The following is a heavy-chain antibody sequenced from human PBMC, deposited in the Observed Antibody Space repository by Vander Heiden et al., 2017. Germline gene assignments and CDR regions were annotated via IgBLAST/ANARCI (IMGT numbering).Heavy chain of an antibody. CDR3: ARDPLFGSHYYYGMDV. CDR1: GFTFSSYA. V-gene: IGHV3-30-3*01. CDR2: ISYDGSNK. Sequence: QVQLVESGGGVVQPGRSLRLSCAASGFTFSSYAMHWVRQAPGKGLEWVAVISYDGSNKYYVDSVKGRFTISRDNSKNTLYLQMNSLRAEDTAVYYCARDPLFGSHYYYGMDVWGQGTTVTVSS. J-gene: IGHJ6*02. D-gene: IGHD2-21*01.